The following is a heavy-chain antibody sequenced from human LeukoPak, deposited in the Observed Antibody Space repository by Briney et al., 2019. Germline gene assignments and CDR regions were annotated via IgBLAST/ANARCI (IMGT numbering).Heavy chain of an antibody. J-gene: IGHJ4*02. V-gene: IGHV3-23*01. CDR1: GFTFSSYA. D-gene: IGHD4-11*01. Sequence: SGGSLRLSCTASGFTFSSYAMNWDRQAPGKGLEWVSGIGAGGTFTYYADSVKGRFTIFRDNSRNTLYLQMNSLRADDTAVYYCAKDLDYTTYGYYLDYWGQGTLVTVSS. CDR3: AKDLDYTTYGYYLDY. CDR2: IGAGGTFT.